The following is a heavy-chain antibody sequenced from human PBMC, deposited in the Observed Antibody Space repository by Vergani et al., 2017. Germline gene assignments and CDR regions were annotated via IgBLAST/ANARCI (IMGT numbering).Heavy chain of an antibody. CDR3: ASKGGKWELL. CDR2: IYYSGST. V-gene: IGHV4-59*01. D-gene: IGHD1-26*01. J-gene: IGHJ3*01. Sequence: QVQLQESGPGLVKPSETLSLTCTVSGGSISSYYWSWIRQPPGKGLEWIGYIYYSGSTNYNPSLKSRVTISVDTSKNQFSLKLSSVTAADTAVYYCASKGGKWELLWGQGTMVTVSS. CDR1: GGSISSYY.